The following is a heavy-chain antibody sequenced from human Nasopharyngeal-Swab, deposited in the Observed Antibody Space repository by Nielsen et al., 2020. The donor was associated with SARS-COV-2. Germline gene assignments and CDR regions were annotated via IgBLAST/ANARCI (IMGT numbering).Heavy chain of an antibody. J-gene: IGHJ5*02. Sequence: GESLKISCAASGVTFSSYARHWVRQAPGKGLEWVAVISYDGSNKYYADSVKGRFTISRDNSKNTLYLQMNGLRAEDTAVYYCARSPAAIQSWFDPWGQGTLVTVSS. CDR2: ISYDGSNK. V-gene: IGHV3-30-3*01. CDR1: GVTFSSYA. D-gene: IGHD2-2*01. CDR3: ARSPAAIQSWFDP.